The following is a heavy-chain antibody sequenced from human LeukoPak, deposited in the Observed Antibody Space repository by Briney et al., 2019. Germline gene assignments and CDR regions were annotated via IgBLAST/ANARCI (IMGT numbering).Heavy chain of an antibody. CDR2: ISYDGSNK. CDR3: AREADYYYDSSGLD. Sequence: GGSLRLSCAASGFTFSSYAMHWVRQAPGKGLEWVAVISYDGSNKYYADSVKGRFTIPRDNSKNTLYLQMNSLRAEDTAVYYCAREADYYYDSSGLDWGQGTLVTVSS. V-gene: IGHV3-30-3*01. D-gene: IGHD3-22*01. J-gene: IGHJ4*02. CDR1: GFTFSSYA.